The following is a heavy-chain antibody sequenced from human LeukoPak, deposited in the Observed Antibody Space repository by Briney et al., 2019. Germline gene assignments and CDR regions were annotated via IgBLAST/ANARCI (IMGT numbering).Heavy chain of an antibody. V-gene: IGHV1-2*02. Sequence: ASVKVSCKASGYTFTGYYMHWVRQAPGHGLEWMGWINPNSGGTNNAQKFQGRVTMTRDTSISTAYMELSRLRSDDTAVYYCARNYGSGADAFDIWGQGTMVTVSS. CDR1: GYTFTGYY. D-gene: IGHD3-10*01. CDR2: INPNSGGT. J-gene: IGHJ3*02. CDR3: ARNYGSGADAFDI.